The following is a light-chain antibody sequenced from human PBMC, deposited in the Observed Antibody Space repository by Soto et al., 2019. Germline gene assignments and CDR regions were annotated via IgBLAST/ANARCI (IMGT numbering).Light chain of an antibody. Sequence: IVFTQSPGTLSLSPGERATLSCRASQSVSNNYLAWYQQKPGQAPRLLIYGASNRATGIPDRFSGSGSGTDFTLTIRRPEPEDFAVYYCQQYGSSPLTFGGGTKVDIK. CDR3: QQYGSSPLT. J-gene: IGKJ4*01. CDR1: QSVSNNY. V-gene: IGKV3-20*01. CDR2: GAS.